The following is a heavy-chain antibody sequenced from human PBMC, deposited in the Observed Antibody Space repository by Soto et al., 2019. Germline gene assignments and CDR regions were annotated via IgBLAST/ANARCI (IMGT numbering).Heavy chain of an antibody. D-gene: IGHD4-4*01. CDR2: IWYDGSNK. CDR1: GFTFSSYG. V-gene: IGHV3-33*01. Sequence: SLRLSCAASGFTFSSYGMHWVRQAPGKGLEWVAVIWYDGSNKYYADSVKGRFTISRDNSKNTLYLQMNSLRAEDTAVYYCARDVSVSSPTPNWFDPWGQRTLVTVSS. CDR3: ARDVSVSSPTPNWFDP. J-gene: IGHJ5*02.